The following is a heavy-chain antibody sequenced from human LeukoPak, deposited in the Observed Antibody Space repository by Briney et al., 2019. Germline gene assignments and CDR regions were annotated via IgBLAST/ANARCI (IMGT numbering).Heavy chain of an antibody. J-gene: IGHJ4*02. CDR2: INHSGST. D-gene: IGHD1-26*01. CDR3: ARGEDEWELLLDY. CDR1: GGSFSGYY. V-gene: IGHV4-34*01. Sequence: PSETLSLTCAVYGGSFSGYYWSWIRQTPGKGLEWIGEINHSGSTNYNPSLKSRVTISVDTSKNQFSLKLSSVTAADTAVYYCARGEDEWELLLDYWGQGTLVTVSS.